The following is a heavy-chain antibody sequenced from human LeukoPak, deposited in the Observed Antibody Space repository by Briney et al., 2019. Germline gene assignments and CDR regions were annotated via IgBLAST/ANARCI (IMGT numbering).Heavy chain of an antibody. Sequence: GGSLRLSCAASGGTTDDYGMSWVRHAPGKGLEWVAVISYDGSNKYYADSVKGRFTISRDNSKNTLYLQMNSLRAEDTAVYYCASGRQLVPYYYYMDVWGKGTTVTVSS. V-gene: IGHV3-30*03. J-gene: IGHJ6*03. CDR3: ASGRQLVPYYYYMDV. CDR2: ISYDGSNK. CDR1: GGTTDDYG. D-gene: IGHD6-6*01.